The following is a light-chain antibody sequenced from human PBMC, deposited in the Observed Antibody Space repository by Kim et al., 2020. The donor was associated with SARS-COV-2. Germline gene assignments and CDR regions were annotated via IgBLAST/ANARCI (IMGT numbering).Light chain of an antibody. Sequence: ASVGDRVTITCQASQDIRKYLNWYQQKPGKAPKVLIYDASKSETGVPSRFSAGGSGTDFTFTVSSLQPEDIATYYCQQYGALPITFGQGTRLEIK. J-gene: IGKJ5*01. CDR1: QDIRKY. V-gene: IGKV1-33*01. CDR2: DAS. CDR3: QQYGALPIT.